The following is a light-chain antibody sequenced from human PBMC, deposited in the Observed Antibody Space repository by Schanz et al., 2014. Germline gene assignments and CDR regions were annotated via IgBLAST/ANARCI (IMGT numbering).Light chain of an antibody. Sequence: DIQMTQSPSSLSASVGDRVTLTCRASQRIGNYLNWYQQKPGKAPNLLIYAASNLQSGVPSRFSGSGSGTDFIFNISGLRPEDFATYYCQQSYSTPWTFGQGTKVEIK. V-gene: IGKV1-39*01. CDR3: QQSYSTPWT. CDR2: AAS. CDR1: QRIGNY. J-gene: IGKJ1*01.